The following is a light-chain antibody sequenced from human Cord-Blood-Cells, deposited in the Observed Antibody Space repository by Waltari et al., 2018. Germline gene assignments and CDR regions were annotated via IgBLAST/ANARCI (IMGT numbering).Light chain of an antibody. CDR3: CSYTSSATWV. CDR2: NVN. J-gene: IGLJ3*02. V-gene: IGLV2-11*01. Sequence: QSALIQPPSVSGSPGQSVTISCTGTSSDVGSYDYVSWYQQHPGTVPKPMIYNVNTQPSGVPDRFSGSKSGNTASMTISGLQAEDEADYLCCSYTSSATWVFGGGTKLTVL. CDR1: SSDVGSYDY.